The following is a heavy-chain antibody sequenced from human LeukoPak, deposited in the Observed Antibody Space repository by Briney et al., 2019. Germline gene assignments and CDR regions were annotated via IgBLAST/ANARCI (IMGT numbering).Heavy chain of an antibody. Sequence: QPGGSLRLSCAASGFTFNSYAMSWVRHAPGKGLEWVSGINWNGGSTGYADSVKGRFTISRDNAKNSLYLQMNSLRAEDTALYYCARVVGYCSSTSCYWDYWGQGTLVTVSS. CDR2: INWNGGST. V-gene: IGHV3-20*04. D-gene: IGHD2-2*01. CDR1: GFTFNSYA. J-gene: IGHJ4*02. CDR3: ARVVGYCSSTSCYWDY.